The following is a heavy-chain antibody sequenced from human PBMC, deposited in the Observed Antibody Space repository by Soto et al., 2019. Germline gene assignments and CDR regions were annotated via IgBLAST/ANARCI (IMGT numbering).Heavy chain of an antibody. Sequence: QVQLQQWGAGLVKPSETLSLSCAVYGQSFSGHSWAWIRQPPGKGLEWIGEINESGSTYYNPALNSRVTISTDTSKHQFSLKLSSVSAADTAAYFCARGSGIVALPGELEDVNYDYWGQGTLVNVSS. CDR2: INESGST. J-gene: IGHJ4*02. V-gene: IGHV4-34*01. CDR1: GQSFSGHS. D-gene: IGHD1-1*01. CDR3: ARGSGIVALPGELEDVNYDY.